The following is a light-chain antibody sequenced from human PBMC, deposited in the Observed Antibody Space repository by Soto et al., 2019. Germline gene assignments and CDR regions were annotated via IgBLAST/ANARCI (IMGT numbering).Light chain of an antibody. CDR1: QGISNY. CDR3: HKYNSAPLT. CDR2: ASS. J-gene: IGKJ4*01. V-gene: IGKV1-27*01. Sequence: DIPMTQSPSSLSASVGDRVTITCRASQGISNYLAWYQQKPGEVPKVLIYASSTLQSGVPSRFSGSGSGTDFTLAISSLQPEDVAIYYCHKYNSAPLTFGGGTKVEIK.